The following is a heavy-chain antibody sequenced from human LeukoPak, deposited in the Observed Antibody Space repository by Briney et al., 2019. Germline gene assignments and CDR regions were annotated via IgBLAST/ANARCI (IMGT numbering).Heavy chain of an antibody. Sequence: ASVKVSCKASGYTFTGYYMHWVRQAPGQGLEWMGWINPNSGGTNYAQRFQGRVTMTRDTSNSTAYMELSRLRSDDTAVYYCARGLGKAFYYGMDVWGQGTTVTVSS. CDR2: INPNSGGT. CDR1: GYTFTGYY. J-gene: IGHJ6*02. V-gene: IGHV1-2*02. CDR3: ARGLGKAFYYGMDV. D-gene: IGHD2-21*01.